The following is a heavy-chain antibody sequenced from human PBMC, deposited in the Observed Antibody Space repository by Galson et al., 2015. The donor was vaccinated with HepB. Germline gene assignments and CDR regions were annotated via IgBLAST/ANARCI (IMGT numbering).Heavy chain of an antibody. V-gene: IGHV3-30*18. D-gene: IGHD6-19*01. J-gene: IGHJ4*02. CDR1: GFTFSNYG. CDR2: ISYDGSNK. CDR3: AKDPYLYSALAGTMAGFDY. Sequence: SLRLSCAASGFTFSNYGMHWVRQAPGKGLEWVAVISYDGSNKYYADSVKGRFTISRDNSKNTLYLQMNSLRAEDTALYYCAKDPYLYSALAGTMAGFDYWGPGNLVTVSS.